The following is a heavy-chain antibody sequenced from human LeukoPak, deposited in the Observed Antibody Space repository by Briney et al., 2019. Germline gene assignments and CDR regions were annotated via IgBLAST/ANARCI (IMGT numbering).Heavy chain of an antibody. CDR3: ARVLDTARDYYYYYMDV. CDR1: GGTFSSYA. Sequence: SVKVSCXASGGTFSSYAISWVRQAPGQGLEWMGGIIPIFGTANYAQKFQGRVTITADESTSTAYMELSSLRSEDTAVYYCARVLDTARDYYYYYMDVWGKGTTVTVSS. J-gene: IGHJ6*03. CDR2: IIPIFGTA. D-gene: IGHD5-18*01. V-gene: IGHV1-69*13.